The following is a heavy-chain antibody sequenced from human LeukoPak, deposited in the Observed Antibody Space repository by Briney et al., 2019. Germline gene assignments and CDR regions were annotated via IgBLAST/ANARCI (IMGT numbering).Heavy chain of an antibody. CDR1: GFIFNNYG. D-gene: IGHD3-22*01. CDR2: ISNDGGGT. Sequence: GVSLTLLCAPSGFIFNNYGVIWLPQARGKGLEWVTAISNDGGGTNYAAFVKGRFTISRDNSKNTLFLQMNSLRAEDTAQYYCANGSSGYFVALWGQGPVVTVSS. V-gene: IGHV3-23*01. J-gene: IGHJ4*02. CDR3: ANGSSGYFVAL.